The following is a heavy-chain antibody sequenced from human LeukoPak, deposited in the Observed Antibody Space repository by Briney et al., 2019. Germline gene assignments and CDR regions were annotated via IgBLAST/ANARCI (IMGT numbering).Heavy chain of an antibody. J-gene: IGHJ4*02. D-gene: IGHD3-16*02. CDR1: GGSITSSSYY. V-gene: IGHV4-39*02. Sequence: SETLSLTCTVSGGSITSSSYYWGWIRQPPGKGLEWIGSIYYSGSTYYNPSLKSRVTISVDTSKNQFSLKLSSVTAADTAVYYCARERIMITFGGVIVYYFDYWGQGTLVTVSS. CDR3: ARERIMITFGGVIVYYFDY. CDR2: IYYSGST.